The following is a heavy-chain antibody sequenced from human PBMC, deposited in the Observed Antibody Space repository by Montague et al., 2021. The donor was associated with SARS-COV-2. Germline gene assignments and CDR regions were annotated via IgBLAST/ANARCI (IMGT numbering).Heavy chain of an antibody. CDR3: AHRFAGFFDY. CDR1: GFSLNTPEVA. Sequence: PALVKPTQTLTLTCTFSGFSLNTPEVAVGWIRPPPGKALEWLALXYGVDEERYGPSLQSRLTITRDTSKSQVVLTMTNMDPVDTATYYCAHRFAGFFDYWGQGILVTVSS. J-gene: IGHJ4*02. CDR2: XYGVDEE. V-gene: IGHV2-5*05.